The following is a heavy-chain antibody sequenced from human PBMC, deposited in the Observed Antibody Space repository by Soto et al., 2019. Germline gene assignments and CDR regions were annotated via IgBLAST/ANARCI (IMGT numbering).Heavy chain of an antibody. D-gene: IGHD2-21*01. J-gene: IGHJ4*02. CDR2: TSGSGGST. V-gene: IGHV3-23*01. CDR1: GFTFTNYA. Sequence: GGPLRLSCAASGFTFTNYAMSWVRQAPGKGLEWVSVTSGSGGSTYYADSVKGRFTISRDNSKSTLYLQMDSLRAEDTAVYYCAKVIVVIAAAGDYFDHWGQGTLVTVSS. CDR3: AKVIVVIAAAGDYFDH.